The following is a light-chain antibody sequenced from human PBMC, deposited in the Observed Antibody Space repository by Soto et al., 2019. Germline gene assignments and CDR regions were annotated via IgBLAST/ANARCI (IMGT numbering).Light chain of an antibody. CDR2: EVN. CDR3: CSYAGTVAYV. Sequence: SSLAQPSSVSGSPGQLITLPCAGNSNYVGAYNLVSWYQQHPGKAPKLIICEVNTRPSGISNRFSGSKSGDTASLTISGLQAEDEADYFCCSYAGTVAYVFGTGTKVTVL. V-gene: IGLV2-23*02. J-gene: IGLJ1*01. CDR1: SNYVGAYNL.